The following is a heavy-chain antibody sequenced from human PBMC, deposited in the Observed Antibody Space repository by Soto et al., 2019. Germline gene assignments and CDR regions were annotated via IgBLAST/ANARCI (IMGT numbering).Heavy chain of an antibody. CDR3: ASTPTTVTTHTHFDY. D-gene: IGHD4-17*01. V-gene: IGHV4-31*03. CDR1: GGSISSGGYY. CDR2: IYYSGST. J-gene: IGHJ4*02. Sequence: SETLSLTCTVSGGSISSGGYYWSWIRQHPGKGLEWIGYIYYSGSTYYNPSLKSRVTISVDTSKNQFSLKLSSVTAADTAVYYCASTPTTVTTHTHFDYWGQGTLVTVSS.